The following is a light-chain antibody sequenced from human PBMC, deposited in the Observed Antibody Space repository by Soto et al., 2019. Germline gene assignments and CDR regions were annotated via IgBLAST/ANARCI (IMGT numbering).Light chain of an antibody. J-gene: IGKJ1*01. CDR2: KAS. CDR3: QHYNSYSGS. Sequence: DIVMTQSPCTLSVSMGERVTITCRASQTIRSRLAWYQQKPGKAPKLLIYKASTLTSGIPSRFSGSGSGTEFTLTISSLQSDDFAAYYCQHYNSYSGSFGQGTKVDIK. CDR1: QTIRSR. V-gene: IGKV1-5*03.